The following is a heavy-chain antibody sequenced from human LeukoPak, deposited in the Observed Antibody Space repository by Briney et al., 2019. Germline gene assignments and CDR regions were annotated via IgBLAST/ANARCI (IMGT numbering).Heavy chain of an antibody. V-gene: IGHV3-74*01. CDR3: ASYFRCSGATCYTNY. CDR2: INSDGSTT. J-gene: IGHJ4*02. CDR1: GFSFSSSW. D-gene: IGHD2-2*02. Sequence: GGSLRHSCAASGFSFSSSWMHWVRQAPGKGLVWVSRINSDGSTTNYADSVKGRFTISRDNAKNTLYLQMNSLRAEDTAVYYCASYFRCSGATCYTNYWGQGTLVTVSS.